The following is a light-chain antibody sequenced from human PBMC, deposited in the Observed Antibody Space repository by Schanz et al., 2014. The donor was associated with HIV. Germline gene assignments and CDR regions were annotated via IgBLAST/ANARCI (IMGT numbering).Light chain of an antibody. J-gene: IGKJ1*01. CDR3: QQYNSRPPWT. Sequence: EIVMTQSPVTLSVSPGERATLSCRASQSVRTNLAWYQQKRGQPPRLLIYGASTRATGIPARFSGSGSGTEFTLTISSLQSEDFAAYYCQQYNSRPPWTFGQGTKVEIK. CDR2: GAS. CDR1: QSVRTN. V-gene: IGKV3-15*01.